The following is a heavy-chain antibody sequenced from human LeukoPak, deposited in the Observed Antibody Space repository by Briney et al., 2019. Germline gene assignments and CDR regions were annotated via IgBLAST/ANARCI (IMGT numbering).Heavy chain of an antibody. Sequence: ASVKVSCKASGYSFTDKYMHWVRQAPGQGLEWMGWINPNSGGTNYAQKFQGRVTMTTDTSMSTAYMELSRLTSDDTAVYYCATRPIRITIFGVVILNDYWGQGTLVTVSS. D-gene: IGHD3-3*01. CDR2: INPNSGGT. J-gene: IGHJ4*02. V-gene: IGHV1-2*02. CDR1: GYSFTDKY. CDR3: ATRPIRITIFGVVILNDY.